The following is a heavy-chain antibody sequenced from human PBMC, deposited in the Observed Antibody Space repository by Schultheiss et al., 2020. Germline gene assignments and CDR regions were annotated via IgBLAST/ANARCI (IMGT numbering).Heavy chain of an antibody. V-gene: IGHV3-21*01. CDR2: ISSSSSYI. CDR3: ARGRLGVVAATYRFDP. Sequence: GGSLRLSFAASGFTFSSYSMNWVRQAPGKGLEWVSSISSSSSYIYYADSVKGRFTISRDNAKNSLYLQMNSLRAEDTAVYYCARGRLGVVAATYRFDPWGQGTLVTVSS. D-gene: IGHD2-15*01. J-gene: IGHJ5*02. CDR1: GFTFSSYS.